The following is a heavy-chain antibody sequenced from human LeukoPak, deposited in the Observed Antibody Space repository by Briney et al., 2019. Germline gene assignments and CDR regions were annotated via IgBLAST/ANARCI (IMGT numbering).Heavy chain of an antibody. D-gene: IGHD4-17*01. CDR1: GFTFSSYS. CDR3: ARDSQYGDYRYFDL. V-gene: IGHV3-48*01. Sequence: GSLRLSCAASGFTFSSYSMNWVRQAPGKGLEWVSYISSSSSTIYYADSVKGRFTISRDNAKNSLYLQMNSLRAEDTAVYYCARDSQYGDYRYFDLWGRGTLVTVSS. CDR2: ISSSSSTI. J-gene: IGHJ2*01.